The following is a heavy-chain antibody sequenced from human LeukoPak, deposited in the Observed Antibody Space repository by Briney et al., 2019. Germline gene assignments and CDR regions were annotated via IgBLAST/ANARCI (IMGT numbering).Heavy chain of an antibody. V-gene: IGHV3-23*01. Sequence: GGSLRLSCSGSGFTFSSYGMSWVRQAPGKGLEWVSGISGSGGSTFYADSVKGRFTISRDNSKNTLYLQMNSLRAEDTAVYYCAKDRTNSWRNFGYWGQGTLVTVAS. CDR2: ISGSGGST. CDR1: GFTFSSYG. CDR3: AKDRTNSWRNFGY. D-gene: IGHD6-13*01. J-gene: IGHJ4*02.